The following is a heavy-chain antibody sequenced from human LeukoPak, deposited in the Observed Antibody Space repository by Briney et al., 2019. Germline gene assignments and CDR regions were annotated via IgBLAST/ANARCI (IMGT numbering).Heavy chain of an antibody. Sequence: SETLSLTCAISGDSVSSLSAAWNWVRQSPSRGLEWLGRTYYRSQWYHDYAISVKGRITIEPDTSRNQISLQLNSVVPEDAAVYFCARDRDYSGTTGLGFDLWSQGTLVTVSS. CDR1: GDSVSSLSAA. CDR3: ARDRDYSGTTGLGFDL. V-gene: IGHV6-1*01. CDR2: TYYRSQWYH. D-gene: IGHD1-7*01. J-gene: IGHJ5*02.